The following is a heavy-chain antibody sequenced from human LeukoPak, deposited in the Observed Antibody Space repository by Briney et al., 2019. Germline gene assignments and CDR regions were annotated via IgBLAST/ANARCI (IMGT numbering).Heavy chain of an antibody. CDR3: ARDRRYYDTSGTVYYDAMDV. D-gene: IGHD3-22*01. CDR1: GGSISSYY. J-gene: IGHJ6*02. Sequence: SETLSLTYTVSGGSISSYYWSWIRQPPGKGLEWIGYIYYSGSTNYKPSLKSRVTISVDTSKNQFSLKLSSVTAADTAVYYCARDRRYYDTSGTVYYDAMDVWGQGTTVTVSS. CDR2: IYYSGST. V-gene: IGHV4-59*01.